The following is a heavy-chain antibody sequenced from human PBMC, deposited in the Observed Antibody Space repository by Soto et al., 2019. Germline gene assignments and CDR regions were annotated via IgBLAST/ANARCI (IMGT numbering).Heavy chain of an antibody. CDR1: GGSISSSSYY. J-gene: IGHJ5*02. D-gene: IGHD6-13*01. CDR3: ARLRDGAAAGTRWFDP. CDR2: IYYSGST. V-gene: IGHV4-39*01. Sequence: QLQLQESGPGLVKPSETLSLTCTVSGGSISSSSYYWGWIRQPPGKGLEWIGSIYYSGSTYYNPSLKSRVTISVDTSKNQFSLKLSSVTAADTVVYYCARLRDGAAAGTRWFDPWGQGTLVTVSS.